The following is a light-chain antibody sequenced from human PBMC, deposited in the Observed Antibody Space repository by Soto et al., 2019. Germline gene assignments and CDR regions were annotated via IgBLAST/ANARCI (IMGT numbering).Light chain of an antibody. CDR3: NSYREDHPRFYV. CDR1: HSDIGNYNY. V-gene: IGLV2-14*03. Sequence: SALTQPASVSGSPGQSITISCTGTHSDIGNYNYVSWYQHLPGKAPKLMIYDVGSRPSGVSSRFSGSKSGNTASLATSGLQAEDEADYYCNSYREDHPRFYVFGTGTKVTV. J-gene: IGLJ1*01. CDR2: DVG.